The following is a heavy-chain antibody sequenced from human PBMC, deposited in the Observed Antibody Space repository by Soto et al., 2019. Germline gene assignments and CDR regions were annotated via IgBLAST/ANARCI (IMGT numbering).Heavy chain of an antibody. J-gene: IGHJ4*02. D-gene: IGHD4-17*01. CDR1: GGSISSRSNH. CDR2: IYYSENT. V-gene: IGHV4-39*01. Sequence: LTCTLSGGSISSRSNHWGWIRHPPGKGLEWIGNIYYSENTYYNPSLKSRVTISVDTSKNQFSLRLTSVTAADTAVYYCATHPPYGPLDHWGQGTLVTVSS. CDR3: ATHPPYGPLDH.